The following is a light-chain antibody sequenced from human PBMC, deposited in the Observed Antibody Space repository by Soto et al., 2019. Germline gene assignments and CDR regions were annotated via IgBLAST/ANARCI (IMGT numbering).Light chain of an antibody. V-gene: IGLV1-44*01. CDR1: RSNIDMNS. CDR2: ANS. CDR3: AVWDDSLNGWV. Sequence: QSVPTQPPSVSGTPGQRVTITCSGSRSNIDMNSVNWYGQVPGTAPRLLIYANSHRPSGVPDRFSGSKSGASASLAISGLQSEDEAEYYCAVWDDSLNGWVFGGGTKLTVL. J-gene: IGLJ3*02.